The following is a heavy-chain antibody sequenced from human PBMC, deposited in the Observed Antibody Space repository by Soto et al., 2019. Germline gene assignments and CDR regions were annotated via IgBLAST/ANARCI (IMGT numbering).Heavy chain of an antibody. CDR2: ISSYNGDT. CDR3: ASEGVAPYYYYGMDV. CDR1: GYTFTRSG. J-gene: IGHJ6*02. Sequence: QVQLVQSGAEVKKPGASVKVSCKASGYTFTRSGISWVRQAPGQGPEWMGWISSYNGDTNYAQTFQGRVTMTTDTSKSTAYMELTSLRSDDTAVYYCASEGVAPYYYYGMDVWGQGTPVTVSS. D-gene: IGHD5-12*01. V-gene: IGHV1-18*01.